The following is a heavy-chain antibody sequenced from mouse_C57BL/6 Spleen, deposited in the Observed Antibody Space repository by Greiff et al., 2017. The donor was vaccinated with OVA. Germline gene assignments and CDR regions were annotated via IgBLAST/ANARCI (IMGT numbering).Heavy chain of an antibody. J-gene: IGHJ2*01. D-gene: IGHD2-5*01. CDR1: GFSLSTFGMG. Sequence: ESGPGILQPSQTLSLTCSFSGFSLSTFGMGVGWIRQPSGKGLEWLAHIWWDDDKYYNPALVSRLTISKNTSKNQLFLKIANVDTADTATYYCARMHSNLFDYWGQGTTLTVSS. V-gene: IGHV8-8*01. CDR3: ARMHSNLFDY. CDR2: IWWDDDK.